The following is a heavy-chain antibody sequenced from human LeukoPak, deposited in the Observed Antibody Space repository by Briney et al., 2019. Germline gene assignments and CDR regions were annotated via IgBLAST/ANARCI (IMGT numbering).Heavy chain of an antibody. CDR3: ARDQEGYCSSTGCFPKDDAFDI. CDR1: GGTFSSYA. Sequence: ASVKVSCKASGGTFSSYAISWVRQAPGQGLEWMGGIIPIFGTANYAQKFQGRVTITADESTSTAYMELSSLRSEDTAVYYCARDQEGYCSSTGCFPKDDAFDIWGQGTMVTVSS. V-gene: IGHV1-69*13. J-gene: IGHJ3*02. D-gene: IGHD2-2*01. CDR2: IIPIFGTA.